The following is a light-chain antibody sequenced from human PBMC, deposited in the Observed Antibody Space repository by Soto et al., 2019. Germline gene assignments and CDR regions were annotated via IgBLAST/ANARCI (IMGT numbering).Light chain of an antibody. V-gene: IGLV1-40*01. CDR1: SSNIGAEYD. J-gene: IGLJ1*01. CDR3: QSYDSSLTTSV. CDR2: GDN. Sequence: VLTQPPSVSGAPGQRVAISCTGSSSNIGAEYDVHWYQQLPGTAPKRLIYGDNNRPSGVPDRFPGSKSGTSASLAITGLQPEDEADYYCQSYDSSLTTSVFGTGTKVTVL.